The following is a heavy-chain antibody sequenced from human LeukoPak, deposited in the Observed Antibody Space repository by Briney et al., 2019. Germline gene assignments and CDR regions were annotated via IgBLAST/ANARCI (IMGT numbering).Heavy chain of an antibody. CDR2: IKQDGGEK. CDR3: ATGVRGYNSALDY. D-gene: IGHD6-19*01. CDR1: GFTFSNYW. J-gene: IGHJ4*02. Sequence: GGSLRLSCAASGFTFSNYWMNWVRQAPGKGLEWVANIKQDGGEKSYVDSVKGRFTISRDNAKNSLHLQMNSLRAEDTAVYYCATGVRGYNSALDYWGQGTLVTVSP. V-gene: IGHV3-7*01.